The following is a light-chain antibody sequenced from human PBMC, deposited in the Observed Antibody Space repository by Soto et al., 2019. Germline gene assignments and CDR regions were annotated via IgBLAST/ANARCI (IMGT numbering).Light chain of an antibody. CDR1: SSDVGGYNY. V-gene: IGLV2-14*01. CDR3: SSYTSSSTRV. Sequence: QLVLTQPASVSGSPGQSITISYTGTSSDVGGYNYVSWYQQHPGKAPKLMIYEVSNRPSGVSNRFSGSKSGNTASLTISGLQAEDEADYYCSSYTSSSTRVFGGGTQLTVL. CDR2: EVS. J-gene: IGLJ3*02.